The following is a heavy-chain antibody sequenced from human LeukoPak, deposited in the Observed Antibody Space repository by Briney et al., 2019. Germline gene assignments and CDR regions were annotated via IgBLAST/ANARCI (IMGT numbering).Heavy chain of an antibody. V-gene: IGHV1-18*01. J-gene: IGHJ4*02. CDR3: ASLTPDPMAAMMSLDY. CDR1: RYTFTSSG. CDR2: ISAYNGNT. D-gene: IGHD5-24*01. Sequence: ASVKACCTASRYTFTSSGIIWVRQAPGLGVGWMGWISAYNGNTNYAQKLQGRVTMTTDTSTSTAYMELRSLRSDDTAVYYCASLTPDPMAAMMSLDYWGEGTLVTVSS.